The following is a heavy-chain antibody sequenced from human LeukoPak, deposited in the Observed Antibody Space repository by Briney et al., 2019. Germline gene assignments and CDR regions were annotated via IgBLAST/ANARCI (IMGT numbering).Heavy chain of an antibody. J-gene: IGHJ6*03. CDR3: ARELLNTLPLSYSMDV. CDR2: ISLSGSPI. V-gene: IGHV3-48*04. CDR1: GFNFDKYN. Sequence: GGSLRLSCAASGFNFDKYNMNWVRQAPGKGLAWLSYISLSGSPIYYADSVKGRFTISRDNAKNSLYLQMNSLRAEDTAVYYCARELLNTLPLSYSMDVWGKGATVIVSS. D-gene: IGHD4/OR15-4a*01.